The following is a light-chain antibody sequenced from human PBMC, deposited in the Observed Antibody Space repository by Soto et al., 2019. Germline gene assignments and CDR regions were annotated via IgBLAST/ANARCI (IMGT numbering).Light chain of an antibody. Sequence: QSVLTQPASVSGSPGQSITISCTGTSNDIGGYNLVSWYQQHPGKAPKLIIYEASERPSGVPDRFSGSKSGTSASLGISGLRSEDEADYYCAAWDDSLTGRVFGGGTKLTVL. CDR1: SNDIGGYNL. CDR2: EAS. V-gene: IGLV2-14*02. J-gene: IGLJ3*02. CDR3: AAWDDSLTGRV.